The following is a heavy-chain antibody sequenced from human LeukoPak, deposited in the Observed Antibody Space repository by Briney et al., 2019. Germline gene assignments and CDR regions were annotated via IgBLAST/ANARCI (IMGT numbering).Heavy chain of an antibody. D-gene: IGHD3-22*01. J-gene: IGHJ4*02. CDR3: ARGCDSSGYYLDY. CDR2: VIPILGIA. V-gene: IGHV1-69*04. Sequence: SVKVSCKPSGGIFSSYAITWVRQAPGQGLEWMGRVIPILGIANYAQKFQGRVTITADKSTTTVYMELRSLRSEDTAVYYCARGCDSSGYYLDYWGQGTLVTVSS. CDR1: GGIFSSYA.